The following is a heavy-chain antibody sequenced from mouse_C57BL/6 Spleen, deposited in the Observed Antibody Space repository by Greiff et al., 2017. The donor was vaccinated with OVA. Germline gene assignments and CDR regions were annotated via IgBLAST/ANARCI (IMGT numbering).Heavy chain of an antibody. J-gene: IGHJ3*01. Sequence: QVQLQQPGAELVRPGTSVKLSCKASGYTFTSYWMHWVKQRPGQGLEWIGVIDPSDSYTNYNQKFKGKATLTVDTSSSTAYMQLSSLTSEDSAVYYCALTGPFAYWGQGTLVTVSA. D-gene: IGHD4-1*01. V-gene: IGHV1-59*01. CDR1: GYTFTSYW. CDR2: IDPSDSYT. CDR3: ALTGPFAY.